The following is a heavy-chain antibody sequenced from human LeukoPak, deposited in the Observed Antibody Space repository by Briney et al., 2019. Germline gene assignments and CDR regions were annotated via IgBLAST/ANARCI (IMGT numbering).Heavy chain of an antibody. D-gene: IGHD3-9*01. CDR3: ARVMILLDRIYYDILTGYPYYFDY. J-gene: IGHJ4*02. V-gene: IGHV1-2*02. CDR1: GYTFTGYY. Sequence: ASVKVSCKASGYTFTGYYMHWVRQAPRQGLEWMGWINPNSGGTNYAQKFQGRVTMTRDTSISTAYMELSRLRSDDTAVYYCARVMILLDRIYYDILTGYPYYFDYWGQGTLVTVSS. CDR2: INPNSGGT.